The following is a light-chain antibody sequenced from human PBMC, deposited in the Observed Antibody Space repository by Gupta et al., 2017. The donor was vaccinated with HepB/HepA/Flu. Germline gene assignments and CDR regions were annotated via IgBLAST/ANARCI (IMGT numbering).Light chain of an antibody. CDR3: QSYDSSLSGYV. CDR2: GNS. V-gene: IGLV1-40*01. J-gene: IGLJ1*01. Sequence: QSVLTQPPSVSWAPGQRVTISCTGSSSNIGAGYDVHWYQQLPERAPKLLIYGNSNRPSGVPDRFSGSKSGTSASLAITGLQAEDEADYYCQSYDSSLSGYVFGSGTKVTVL. CDR1: SSNIGAGYD.